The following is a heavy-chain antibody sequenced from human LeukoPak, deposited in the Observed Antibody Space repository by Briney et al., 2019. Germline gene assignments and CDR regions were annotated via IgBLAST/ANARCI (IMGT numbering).Heavy chain of an antibody. D-gene: IGHD5-24*01. CDR3: ARDRRDNFDY. J-gene: IGHJ4*02. V-gene: IGHV3-66*01. CDR2: IYSGGST. Sequence: PGGSLRLSCAVSGLTVSSNYMSWVRQAPGKGLEWVSVIYSGGSTYYADSVKGRFTISRDNSKNTLYLQMNSLRAEDTAVYYCARDRRDNFDYWGQGTLVTVSS. CDR1: GLTVSSNY.